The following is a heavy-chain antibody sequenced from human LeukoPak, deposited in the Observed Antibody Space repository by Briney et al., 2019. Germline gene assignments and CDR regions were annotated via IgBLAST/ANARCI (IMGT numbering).Heavy chain of an antibody. Sequence: SETLSLTCAVYGGSFSGYYWSWIRQPPGKGLEWIGEINHSGNTNYNPSLKSRVTISVDTSKNQFSLKLSSVTAADTAVYYCARDGDVDIAMVFDYWGQGTLVTVSS. CDR1: GGSFSGYY. J-gene: IGHJ4*02. D-gene: IGHD5-18*01. CDR2: INHSGNT. CDR3: ARDGDVDIAMVFDY. V-gene: IGHV4-34*01.